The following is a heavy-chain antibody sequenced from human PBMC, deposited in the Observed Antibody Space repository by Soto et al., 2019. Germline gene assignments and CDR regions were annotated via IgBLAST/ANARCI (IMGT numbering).Heavy chain of an antibody. J-gene: IGHJ4*02. V-gene: IGHV1-2*04. D-gene: IGHD6-13*01. CDR2: INPNSGVT. CDR3: ARDRGSSRGDDY. Sequence: GASVKVSCKASGYTFTGYYMHWVRQAPGQGLEWMGWINPNSGVTNYAQKFQGWVTMTRDTSISTAYMELSSLRSEDTAVYYCARDRGSSRGDDYWGQGTLVTVSS. CDR1: GYTFTGYY.